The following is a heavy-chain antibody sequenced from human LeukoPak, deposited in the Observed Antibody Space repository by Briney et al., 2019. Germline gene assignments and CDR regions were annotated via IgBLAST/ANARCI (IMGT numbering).Heavy chain of an antibody. Sequence: GRPLRLSCAASGFTFSSYAMHWVRQAPGKGLEWVAVISYDGSNKYYADSVKGRFTISRDNSKNTLYLQMNSLRAEDTAVYYCARESVGYCSSTSCPDAFDIWGQGTMVTVSS. D-gene: IGHD2-2*01. V-gene: IGHV3-30*04. CDR1: GFTFSSYA. CDR2: ISYDGSNK. J-gene: IGHJ3*02. CDR3: ARESVGYCSSTSCPDAFDI.